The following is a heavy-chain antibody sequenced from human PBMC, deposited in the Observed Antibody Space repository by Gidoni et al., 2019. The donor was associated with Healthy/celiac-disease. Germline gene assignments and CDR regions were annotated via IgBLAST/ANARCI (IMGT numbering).Heavy chain of an antibody. Sequence: QVQLQQWGAGLLKPSETLSLTCAVYGGSFSGYYWSWIRQPPGKGLEWLGEINHSGSTNYNPSLKSRVTISVDTSKNQFSLKLSSVTAADTAVYYCARGGRRAKMVGATYYFDYWGQGTLXTVSS. CDR1: GGSFSGYY. J-gene: IGHJ4*02. V-gene: IGHV4-34*01. CDR2: INHSGST. CDR3: ARGGRRAKMVGATYYFDY. D-gene: IGHD1-26*01.